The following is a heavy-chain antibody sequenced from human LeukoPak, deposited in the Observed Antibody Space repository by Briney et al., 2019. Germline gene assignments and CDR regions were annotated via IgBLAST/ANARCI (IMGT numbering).Heavy chain of an antibody. D-gene: IGHD6-13*01. CDR2: ISYDGSNK. CDR1: GFTFSGYP. V-gene: IGHV3-30-3*02. CDR3: AKRTGIAAAGPLDY. J-gene: IGHJ4*02. Sequence: GGSLRLSCAASGFTFSGYPIHWVRQAPGKGLEWVAVISYDGSNKYYADSVKGRFTISRDNSKNTLYLQMNSLRVEDTAIYYCAKRTGIAAAGPLDYWGQGALVTVSS.